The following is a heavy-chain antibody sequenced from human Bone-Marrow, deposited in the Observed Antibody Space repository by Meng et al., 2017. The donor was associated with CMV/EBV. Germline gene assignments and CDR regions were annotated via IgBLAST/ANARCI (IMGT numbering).Heavy chain of an antibody. J-gene: IGHJ6*02. V-gene: IGHV1-46*01. Sequence: ASVKVSCKASGYTFTSYYMHWVRQAPGQGLEWMGIINPSGGSTSYAQKFQGRVTMTRDTSTSTVYMELSSLRSEDTAVYYCARVVPASIPHYYYGMDVWGQGTTVTVYS. CDR1: GYTFTSYY. D-gene: IGHD2-2*01. CDR3: ARVVPASIPHYYYGMDV. CDR2: INPSGGST.